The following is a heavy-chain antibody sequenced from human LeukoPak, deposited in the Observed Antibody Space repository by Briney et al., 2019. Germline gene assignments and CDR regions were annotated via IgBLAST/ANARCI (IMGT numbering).Heavy chain of an antibody. CDR3: ARSYSSSWYGGDWFDP. V-gene: IGHV1-8*01. D-gene: IGHD6-13*01. CDR1: GYTFTSYD. Sequence: GASVKVSCKASGYTFTSYDINWVRQATGQGLEWMGWMNPNSGNTGYAQKFQGRVTMTRNTSISTAYMELSSLRSEDTAVYYCARSYSSSWYGGDWFDPWGQGTLVTVSS. J-gene: IGHJ5*02. CDR2: MNPNSGNT.